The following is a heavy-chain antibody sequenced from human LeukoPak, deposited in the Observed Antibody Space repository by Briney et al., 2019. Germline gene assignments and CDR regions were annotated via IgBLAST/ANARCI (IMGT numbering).Heavy chain of an antibody. D-gene: IGHD6-13*01. V-gene: IGHV3-30*03. CDR2: ISYDGSNK. Sequence: PGRSLRLSCAASGFTFSSYGMHWVRQAPGKGLEWVAVISYDGSNKYYADSVKGRFTISRDNSKNTLYLQMNSLRAEDTAVYYCARLGYSSSWYHDYWGQGTLVTVSS. J-gene: IGHJ4*02. CDR1: GFTFSSYG. CDR3: ARLGYSSSWYHDY.